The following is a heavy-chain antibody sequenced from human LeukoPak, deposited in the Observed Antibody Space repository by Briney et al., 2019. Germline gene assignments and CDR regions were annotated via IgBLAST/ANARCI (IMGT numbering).Heavy chain of an antibody. V-gene: IGHV3-23*01. CDR1: GFTFSSYA. CDR2: ISGSGGST. Sequence: GGSLRLSCAASGFTFSSYAMSWVRQAPGKGLEWVSAISGSGGSTYYADSVKGRFTISRDNSKNTLYLQMNSLRAEDTAVYYCANRLWFGELYSSYFDYWGQGTLVTVSS. CDR3: ANRLWFGELYSSYFDY. J-gene: IGHJ4*02. D-gene: IGHD3-10*01.